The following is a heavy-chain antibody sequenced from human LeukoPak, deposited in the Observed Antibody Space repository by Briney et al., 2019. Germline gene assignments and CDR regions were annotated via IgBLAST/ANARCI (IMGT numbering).Heavy chain of an antibody. CDR3: AKSPKTGYSYAGMTFDI. D-gene: IGHD5-18*01. CDR1: GFTLNGYW. J-gene: IGHJ3*02. V-gene: IGHV3-9*01. Sequence: GGSLRLSCAAPGFTLNGYWMHWVRQAPGKGLEWVSGISWNSGSIGYADSVKGRFTISRDNAKNSLYLQMNSLRAEDTALYYCAKSPKTGYSYAGMTFDIWGQGTMVTVSS. CDR2: ISWNSGSI.